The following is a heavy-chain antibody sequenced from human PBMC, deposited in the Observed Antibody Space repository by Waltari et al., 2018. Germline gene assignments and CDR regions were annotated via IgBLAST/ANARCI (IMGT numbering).Heavy chain of an antibody. J-gene: IGHJ5*02. CDR2: IYYTGAT. V-gene: IGHV4-59*01. CDR1: GGSISGFY. CDR3: ARGGGGDWEWFDP. D-gene: IGHD2-21*02. Sequence: QVQLQESGPSLLKPSETLSLICTVSGGSISGFYWSWVRQPPGKGLDWIGYIYYTGATNCNPALKLRVTMSVDTSKNQFSLKLSSVTAADTAFYYCARGGGGDWEWFDPWGQGTLVTVSS.